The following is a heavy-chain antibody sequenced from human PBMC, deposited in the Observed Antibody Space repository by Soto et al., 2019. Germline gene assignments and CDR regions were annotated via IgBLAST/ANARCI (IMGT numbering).Heavy chain of an antibody. CDR1: GGSISSGDYY. CDR3: ARYGGYEGLRFDP. V-gene: IGHV4-30-4*01. Sequence: QVQLQESGPGLVKPSQTLSLTCTVSGGSISSGDYYWSWIRQPPGKGLEWIGYIFYSGSTYYNPSLKSRVTISVDTSKNQFSLKLSSVTAADTGMYYCARYGGYEGLRFDPWGQGTLVTVSS. D-gene: IGHD5-12*01. J-gene: IGHJ5*02. CDR2: IFYSGST.